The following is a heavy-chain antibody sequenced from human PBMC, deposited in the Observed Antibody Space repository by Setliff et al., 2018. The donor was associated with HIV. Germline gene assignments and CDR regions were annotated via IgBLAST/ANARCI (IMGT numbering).Heavy chain of an antibody. V-gene: IGHV4-34*01. Sequence: PSETLSLTCAVYGGSFSAYYWSWIRQPPGKGLEWIGEINHSGSTNYNPSLKTRVTIMVDTSKNQFSLKLSSVTAADTAVYYCARVQMAYAAFDVWGQGTMVTVSS. J-gene: IGHJ3*01. D-gene: IGHD4-17*01. CDR2: INHSGST. CDR1: GGSFSAYY. CDR3: ARVQMAYAAFDV.